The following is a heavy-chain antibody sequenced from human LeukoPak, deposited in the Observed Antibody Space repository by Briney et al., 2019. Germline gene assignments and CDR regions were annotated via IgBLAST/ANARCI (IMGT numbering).Heavy chain of an antibody. J-gene: IGHJ5*02. CDR1: GFTVSSNY. CDR2: IYSGGST. D-gene: IGHD3-10*01. Sequence: GGSLRLSCAASGFTVSSNYMSWVRQAPGKGLEWVSVIYSGGSTYYADSVKGRFTISRDNSKNTLYLQMNSLRAEDTAVYYCAREPTMVRGVSWFDPWGQGTLVTVSS. V-gene: IGHV3-53*01. CDR3: AREPTMVRGVSWFDP.